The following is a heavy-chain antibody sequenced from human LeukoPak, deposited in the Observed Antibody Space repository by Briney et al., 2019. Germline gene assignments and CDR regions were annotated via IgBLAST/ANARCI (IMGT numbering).Heavy chain of an antibody. J-gene: IGHJ4*02. CDR3: VKGPYGSGSYYLFDY. V-gene: IGHV3-64D*06. Sequence: GGSLRLSCSASGFTFSSYAMHWVRQAPGKGMEYVSAISSNGGSTYYADSVKGRFTISRDNSKNTLYLQMSSLRAEDTAVYYCVKGPYGSGSYYLFDYWGQGTLVTVSS. CDR1: GFTFSSYA. D-gene: IGHD3-10*01. CDR2: ISSNGGST.